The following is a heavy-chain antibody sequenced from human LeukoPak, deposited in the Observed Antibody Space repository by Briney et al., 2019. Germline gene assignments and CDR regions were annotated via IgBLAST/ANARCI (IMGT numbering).Heavy chain of an antibody. V-gene: IGHV3-7*03. CDR1: GFTFSRSW. Sequence: PGGSLRLSCAASGFTFSRSWMSWVRQPPGKGLEWVANICPDGSTKYHMDSVKGRFTISRDNAKDSLYLEMSRLRDDDTAMYYCATGASGSWDFGGQGTLVTVSS. CDR2: ICPDGSTK. CDR3: ATGASGSWDF. J-gene: IGHJ4*02. D-gene: IGHD6-13*01.